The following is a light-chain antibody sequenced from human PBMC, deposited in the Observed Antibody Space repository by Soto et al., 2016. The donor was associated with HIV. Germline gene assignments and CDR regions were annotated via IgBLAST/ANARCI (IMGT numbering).Light chain of an antibody. CDR2: GDD. V-gene: IGLV3-19*01. CDR1: SLRVHY. Sequence: SSELTQDPAVSVALGQTVRITCQGDSLRVHYAVWYPLKPGQAPVLTLYGDDNRPSGIPGRFSGSSSGNTASLTITGAQAEDEADYFCSSRDNTGYHVLFGGGTNLTVL. J-gene: IGLJ2*01. CDR3: SSRDNTGYHVL.